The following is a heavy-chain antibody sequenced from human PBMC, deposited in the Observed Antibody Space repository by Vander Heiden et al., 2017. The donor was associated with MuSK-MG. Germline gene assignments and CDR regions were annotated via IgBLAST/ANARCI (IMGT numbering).Heavy chain of an antibody. J-gene: IGHJ4*02. CDR1: GFTVRSYA. CDR3: AKGSSSWYRGPIDY. CDR2: ISGSGGST. Sequence: EVQLLESGGGLVQPGGSLRLSCAAPGFTVRSYAMSWVRQAPGKGLEWVSAISGSGGSTYYADSVKGRFTISRDNSKNTLYLQMNSLRAEDTAVYYCAKGSSSWYRGPIDYWGQGTLVTVSS. V-gene: IGHV3-23*01. D-gene: IGHD6-13*01.